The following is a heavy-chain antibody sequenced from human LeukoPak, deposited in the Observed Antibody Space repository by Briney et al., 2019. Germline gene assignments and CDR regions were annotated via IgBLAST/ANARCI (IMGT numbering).Heavy chain of an antibody. D-gene: IGHD3-9*01. CDR2: IKQDGSEK. J-gene: IGHJ4*02. CDR1: GFTFSSYW. CDR3: ARDAQVMYYDILTGYFYDDY. Sequence: PGGSLRLSCAASGFTFSSYWMSWVRQAPGKGLEWVANIKQDGSEKYYVDSVKGRFTISRDNAKNSLYLQMNSLRAEDTAVYYCARDAQVMYYDILTGYFYDDYWGQGTLVTVSS. V-gene: IGHV3-7*01.